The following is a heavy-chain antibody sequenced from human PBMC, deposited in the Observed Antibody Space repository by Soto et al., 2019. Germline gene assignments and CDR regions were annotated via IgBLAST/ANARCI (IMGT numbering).Heavy chain of an antibody. CDR2: INAGDGNT. CDR1: GYTSTTYA. D-gene: IGHD3-22*01. V-gene: IGHV1-3*01. J-gene: IGHJ4*02. CDR3: APVRPEARESPTLYHYESRGYYGSFEL. Sequence: ASVKVAGTAPGYTSTTYAMHWVCQAPGQRLEWMGWINAGDGNTKYSQKGQGRVTLTRDTAASTADMELSSLRSEDTAVYYCAPVRPEARESPTLYHYESRGYYGSFELWRQG.